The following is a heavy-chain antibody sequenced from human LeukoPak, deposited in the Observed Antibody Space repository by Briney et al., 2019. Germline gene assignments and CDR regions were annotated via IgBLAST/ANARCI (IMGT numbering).Heavy chain of an antibody. Sequence: SQTLSLTCTVSGGSISSGGYYWSWIRQHPGKGLEWIGYIYYSGSTYYNPSLKSRVTISVDTSKNQFSLKLSSVTAADTAVYYCARERIDYGDANWFDPWGQGTLVTVTS. CDR1: GGSISSGGYY. D-gene: IGHD4-17*01. J-gene: IGHJ5*02. V-gene: IGHV4-31*03. CDR3: ARERIDYGDANWFDP. CDR2: IYYSGST.